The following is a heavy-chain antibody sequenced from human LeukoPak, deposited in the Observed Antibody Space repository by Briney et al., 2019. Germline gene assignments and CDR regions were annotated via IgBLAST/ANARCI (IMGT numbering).Heavy chain of an antibody. V-gene: IGHV3-23*01. D-gene: IGHD1-14*01. CDR3: AKVLTGRHDY. J-gene: IGHJ4*02. Sequence: GGSLRLSCAASGFTFNRYGVSWGRQAPGKGRELVSTIGGGGDNTSYAASVTRPLTTSRASSKNTVYLHMKSLRAEDTAVYFCAKVLTGRHDYSGQGTLVTVTS. CDR2: IGGGGDNT. CDR1: GFTFNRYG.